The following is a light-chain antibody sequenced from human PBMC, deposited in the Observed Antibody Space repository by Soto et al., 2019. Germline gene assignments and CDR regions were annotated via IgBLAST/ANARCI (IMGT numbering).Light chain of an antibody. CDR3: QQYGDLPPT. Sequence: EIVLTQSPDTLSLSPGERATLSCRASQSVTYDQLAWYRQTPGQALRLLIYGASSRAAGIPDRFSGSGSGTDFTLTISRLEPEDFVVYHCQQYGDLPPTFGQGTKVDIK. V-gene: IGKV3-20*01. CDR2: GAS. J-gene: IGKJ1*01. CDR1: QSVTYDQ.